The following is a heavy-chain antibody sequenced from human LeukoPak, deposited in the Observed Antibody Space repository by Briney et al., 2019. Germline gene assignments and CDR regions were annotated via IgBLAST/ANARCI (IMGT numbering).Heavy chain of an antibody. D-gene: IGHD6-13*01. CDR1: GYSFTSYW. CDR2: IYPGDSDT. V-gene: IGHV5-51*01. Sequence: GESLKISCKGSGYSFTSYWIGWVRQMPGKGLGWMGIIYPGDSDTRYSPSFQGQVTISADKSISTAYLQWSSLKASDTAMYYCARLTGLTAADSSSFSYWYFDLWGRGTLVTVSS. J-gene: IGHJ2*01. CDR3: ARLTGLTAADSSSFSYWYFDL.